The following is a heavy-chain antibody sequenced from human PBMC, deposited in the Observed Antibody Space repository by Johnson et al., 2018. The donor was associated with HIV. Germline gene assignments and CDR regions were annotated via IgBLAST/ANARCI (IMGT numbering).Heavy chain of an antibody. D-gene: IGHD4-17*01. Sequence: QVQLVESGGGLVQPGGSLRLSCAASGFTFSSYWMSWVRQAPGKGLEWVAIISYDGSNKNYADSVKGRFTISRDNSKNTLYLQMNSLRAEDTAVYYCARDVTKDAFDIWGQGTMVTVSS. CDR3: ARDVTKDAFDI. CDR2: ISYDGSNK. CDR1: GFTFSSYW. J-gene: IGHJ3*02. V-gene: IGHV3-30*03.